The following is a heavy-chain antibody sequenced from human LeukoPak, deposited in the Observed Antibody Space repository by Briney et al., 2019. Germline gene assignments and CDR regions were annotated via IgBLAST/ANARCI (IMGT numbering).Heavy chain of an antibody. CDR3: ARDNRVVTIFGVVTRWWFDP. J-gene: IGHJ5*02. Sequence: GGSLILSCAASGITVSSNYMSWVRQAPGKGLEWVSVIYSDDRTYYADSVKGRFTLSRDKSKNTLYLQMNSLRAEDTAVYYCARDNRVVTIFGVVTRWWFDPWGQGTLVTVSS. CDR1: GITVSSNY. V-gene: IGHV3-53*01. D-gene: IGHD3-3*01. CDR2: IYSDDRT.